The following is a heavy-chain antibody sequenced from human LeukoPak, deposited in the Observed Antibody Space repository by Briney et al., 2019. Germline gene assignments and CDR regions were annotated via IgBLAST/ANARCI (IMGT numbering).Heavy chain of an antibody. CDR1: GFTVSSNY. V-gene: IGHV3-53*01. Sequence: GGSLTLSCAASGFTVSSNYMTWVRQAPGKGLEWVSVIYSGGSTVYAESVQGRFTISRDNSKNTLCLQMNSLRAEDTAVYYCASSSGSYYNGLDYWGQGTLVTVSS. J-gene: IGHJ4*02. CDR2: IYSGGST. CDR3: ASSSGSYYNGLDY. D-gene: IGHD3-10*01.